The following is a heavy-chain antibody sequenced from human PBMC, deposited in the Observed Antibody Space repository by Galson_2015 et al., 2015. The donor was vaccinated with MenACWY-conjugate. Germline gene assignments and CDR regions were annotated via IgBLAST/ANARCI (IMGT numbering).Heavy chain of an antibody. V-gene: IGHV2-5*02. J-gene: IGHJ3*01. D-gene: IGHD2-2*01. CDR2: IYWDDDK. Sequence: LDWLALIYWDDDKRYSPSLKSRLTITKGTSKNQVVLSMTNMDPVDTATYYCAHSPYCSTTSCYAARAFDVWGQGTVVTVSS. CDR3: AHSPYCSTTSCYAARAFDV.